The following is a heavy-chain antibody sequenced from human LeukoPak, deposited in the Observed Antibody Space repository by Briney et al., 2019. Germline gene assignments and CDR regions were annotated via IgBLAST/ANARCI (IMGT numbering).Heavy chain of an antibody. CDR3: AKAQYYYDSSGYYYEIGNAFDI. J-gene: IGHJ3*02. V-gene: IGHV3-23*01. D-gene: IGHD3-22*01. CDR2: ISGSGGST. CDR1: GFTVSSNY. Sequence: GGSLRLSCAASGFTVSSNYMSWVRQAPGKGLEWVSAISGSGGSTYYADSVKGRFTISRDSSKNTLYLQMNSLRAEDTAVYYCAKAQYYYDSSGYYYEIGNAFDIWGQGTMVTVSS.